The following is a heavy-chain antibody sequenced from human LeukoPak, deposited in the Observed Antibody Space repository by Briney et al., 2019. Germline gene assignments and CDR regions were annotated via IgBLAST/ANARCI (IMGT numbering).Heavy chain of an antibody. D-gene: IGHD7-27*01. CDR3: ARDQDWGAFDI. J-gene: IGHJ3*02. CDR2: IYYSGST. Sequence: PSETLSLTCTVSGGSISSYYWSWIRQPPGKGLEWIGYIYYSGSTNYNPSLKSRVTISVDTSKNQFSLKLSSVTAADTAVYYCARDQDWGAFDIWGQGTMVTVSS. V-gene: IGHV4-59*01. CDR1: GGSISSYY.